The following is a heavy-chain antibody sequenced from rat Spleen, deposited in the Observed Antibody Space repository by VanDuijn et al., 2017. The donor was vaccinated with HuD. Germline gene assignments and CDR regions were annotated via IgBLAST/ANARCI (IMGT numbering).Heavy chain of an antibody. D-gene: IGHD2-5*01. V-gene: IGHV5-31*01. J-gene: IGHJ2*01. CDR1: GFTFNNYW. CDR3: ARYFHDTFYYFDY. Sequence: EVQLVESGGGLVQPGRSLKLSCVASGFTFNNYWMTWVRQAPGKGLEWVASITNTGGGTYYPDSVKGRFTISRDNARSTLYLQMDSLRSEDTATYYCARYFHDTFYYFDYWGQGVMVTVSS. CDR2: ITNTGGGT.